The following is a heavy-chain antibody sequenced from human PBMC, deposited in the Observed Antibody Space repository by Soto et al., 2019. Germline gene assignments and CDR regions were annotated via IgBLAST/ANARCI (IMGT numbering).Heavy chain of an antibody. V-gene: IGHV1-46*01. CDR2: INPSGGGT. D-gene: IGHD6-19*01. J-gene: IGHJ6*02. CDR3: ARMYSSGWYGGYYYYGMDV. CDR1: GYTFTSYY. Sequence: QVQLVQSGAEVKKPGASVKVSCKASGYTFTSYYMHWVRQAPGQGLEWMGIINPSGGGTSYAQKFQGRVTMTRDTSTSTVYMELSSLRSEDTAVYYCARMYSSGWYGGYYYYGMDVWGQGTTVTVSS.